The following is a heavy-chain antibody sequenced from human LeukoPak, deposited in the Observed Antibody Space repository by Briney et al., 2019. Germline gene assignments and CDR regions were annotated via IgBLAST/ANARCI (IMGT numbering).Heavy chain of an antibody. J-gene: IGHJ3*02. Sequence: ASVKVSCKASGYTFTSYYMHCVRQAPGQGLEWMGWINPNSGGTNYAQKFQGRVTMTRDTSISTAYMELSRLRSDDTAVYYCARQYNWNDDAFDIWGQGTMVTVSS. CDR3: ARQYNWNDDAFDI. V-gene: IGHV1-2*02. CDR2: INPNSGGT. CDR1: GYTFTSYY. D-gene: IGHD1-1*01.